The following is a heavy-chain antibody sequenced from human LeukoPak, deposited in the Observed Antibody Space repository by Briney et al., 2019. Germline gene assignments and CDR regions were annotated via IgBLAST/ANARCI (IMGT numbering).Heavy chain of an antibody. CDR3: ARQGYDYVWGSYRNYFDY. CDR2: INPSGGST. CDR1: GYTFTSYY. Sequence: GASVKVSCKASGYTFTSYYMHWVRQAPGQGLEWMGIINPSGGSTSYAQKFQGRVTMTRDMSTSTVYMELSSLRSEDTAVYYCARQGYDYVWGSYRNYFDYWGQGTLVTVSS. V-gene: IGHV1-46*01. D-gene: IGHD3-16*02. J-gene: IGHJ4*02.